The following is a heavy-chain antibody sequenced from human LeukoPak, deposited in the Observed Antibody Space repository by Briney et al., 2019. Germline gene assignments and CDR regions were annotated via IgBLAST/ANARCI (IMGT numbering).Heavy chain of an antibody. CDR1: VFTVSSNY. V-gene: IGHV3-30*18. D-gene: IGHD3-10*01. CDR3: AKDFFAFGTYGSGSLMAGSFDY. CDR2: ISYDGSNK. J-gene: IGHJ4*02. Sequence: GGSLRLSCAASVFTVSSNYMSWVRQAPGKGLEWVAVISYDGSNKYYADSVKGRFTISRDNSKNTLYLQMNSLRAEDTAVYYCAKDFFAFGTYGSGSLMAGSFDYWGQGTLVTVSS.